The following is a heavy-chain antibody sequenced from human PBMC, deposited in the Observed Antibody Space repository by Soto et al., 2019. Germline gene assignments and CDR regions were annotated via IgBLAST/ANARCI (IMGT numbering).Heavy chain of an antibody. J-gene: IGHJ5*02. D-gene: IGHD2-15*01. CDR3: TTDLWRIAVVVGSTGYFNP. CDR2: IKSKSDGGTT. CDR1: GFTFSDDR. V-gene: IGHV3-15*01. Sequence: PGGSLRISCPASGFTFSDDRMSWVHQAPVKGFDRVGRIKSKSDGGTTEYAAPVRGRFTISRDDSKNTFYLQMNSLKTEDTAVYYCTTDLWRIAVVVGSTGYFNPWGQGT.